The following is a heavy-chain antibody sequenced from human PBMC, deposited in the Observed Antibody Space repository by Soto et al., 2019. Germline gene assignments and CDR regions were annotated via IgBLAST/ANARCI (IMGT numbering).Heavy chain of an antibody. CDR2: IYYSGST. CDR3: ARSLFGRWLQFDY. Sequence: SETLSLTCTVSGGSISSSSYYWGWIRQPPGKGLEWIGSIYYSGSTYYNPSLKSRVTISVDTSKNQFSLKLSCVTAADTAVYYCARSLFGRWLQFDYWGQGTLVTVSS. CDR1: GGSISSSSYY. D-gene: IGHD3-16*01. V-gene: IGHV4-39*07. J-gene: IGHJ4*02.